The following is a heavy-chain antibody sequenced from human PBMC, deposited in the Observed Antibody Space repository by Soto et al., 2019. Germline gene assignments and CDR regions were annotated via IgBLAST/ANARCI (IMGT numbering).Heavy chain of an antibody. J-gene: IGHJ3*02. D-gene: IGHD3-22*01. CDR1: GGSISSYY. Sequence: SETLSLTCTVSGGSISSYYWSWIRHPPGNGLEWIGYIYYSGSTNYNPSLKSRVTISVDTSKNQFSLKLSSVTAADTAVYYCARAAYYYDSSGYYYYAFNIWGQGTMVTVSS. V-gene: IGHV4-59*01. CDR3: ARAAYYYDSSGYYYYAFNI. CDR2: IYYSGST.